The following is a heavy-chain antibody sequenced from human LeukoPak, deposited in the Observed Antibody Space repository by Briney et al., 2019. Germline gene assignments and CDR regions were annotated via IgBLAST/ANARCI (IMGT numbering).Heavy chain of an antibody. CDR2: ISDNVNIK. D-gene: IGHD4/OR15-4a*01. Sequence: GGSLRLSCAASGFIFSNYAMHWVRQAPGKGLEWVADISDNVNIKYYADSVKGRFTISRDNAKNSLYLQMNSLRDEDTAVYYCVAMVGYWGQGTLVTVSS. CDR1: GFIFSNYA. CDR3: VAMVGY. V-gene: IGHV3-30-3*01. J-gene: IGHJ4*02.